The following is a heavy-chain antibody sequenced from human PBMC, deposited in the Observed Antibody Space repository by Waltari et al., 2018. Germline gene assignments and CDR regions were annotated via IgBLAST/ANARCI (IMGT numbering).Heavy chain of an antibody. J-gene: IGHJ4*02. CDR1: GYTFTNNY. CDR3: ARVPPSNYYDY. Sequence: QVHLVQSGAEVKKPGASVTVSCKASGYTFTNNYIHWVRQAPGQGPEWMGLINPRGNSTSYAQKFQGRISMTRDTSTSTVYMELSSLRFEDTAVYFCARVPPSNYYDYWGQGTLVTVSS. V-gene: IGHV1-46*01. CDR2: INPRGNST. D-gene: IGHD4-4*01.